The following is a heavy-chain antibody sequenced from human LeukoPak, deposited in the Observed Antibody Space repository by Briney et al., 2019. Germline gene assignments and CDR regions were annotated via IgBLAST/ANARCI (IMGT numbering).Heavy chain of an antibody. CDR2: INPNSGGT. D-gene: IGHD3-16*02. Sequence: AASVKVSCKASGYTFTGYYMHWVRQAPGQGLEWMGWINPNSGGTNYAQKFQGRVTMTRDTSISTAYMELSRLRSDDTAVYYCARDFSWGSYRYRESVWFDPWGQGTLVTVSS. V-gene: IGHV1-2*02. J-gene: IGHJ5*02. CDR1: GYTFTGYY. CDR3: ARDFSWGSYRYRESVWFDP.